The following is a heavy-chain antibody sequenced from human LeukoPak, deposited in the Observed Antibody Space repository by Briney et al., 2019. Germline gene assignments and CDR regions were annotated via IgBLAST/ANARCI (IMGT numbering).Heavy chain of an antibody. V-gene: IGHV3-23*01. J-gene: IGHJ6*03. CDR2: IGGGDGRT. CDR3: AKDSSSYDWGYMDV. CDR1: GFTFSTYA. Sequence: ESGGSLRLSCAASGFTFSTYALSWVRQAPGKGLEWVSLIGGGDGRTRYADSVKGRFTISRDNSKNTLYLEMNSLRAEDTAVYYCAKDSSSYDWGYMDVWGKGTTVTISS. D-gene: IGHD3-22*01.